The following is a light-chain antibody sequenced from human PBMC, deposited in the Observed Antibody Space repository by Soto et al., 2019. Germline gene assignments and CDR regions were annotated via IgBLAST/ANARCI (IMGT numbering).Light chain of an antibody. V-gene: IGKV1-5*01. CDR2: DAS. Sequence: DIQMTQSPSTLSASVGDRVTITCRASQSISSWLAWYQQKPGKAPKLLIYDASSLESGVPSRFSGSGSVTEFTRTLSSLQPDDFATYYCQQYNRAWTFGQGTKVEIK. CDR1: QSISSW. CDR3: QQYNRAWT. J-gene: IGKJ1*01.